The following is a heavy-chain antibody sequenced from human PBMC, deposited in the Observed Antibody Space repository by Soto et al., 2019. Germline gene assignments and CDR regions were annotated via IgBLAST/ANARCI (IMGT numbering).Heavy chain of an antibody. CDR1: GASISGSYYY. D-gene: IGHD1-20*01. CDR2: VFYTGFT. V-gene: IGHV4-39*01. J-gene: IGHJ4*02. Sequence: SETLSLTCAVSGASISGSYYYWAWLRQSPGKGPEWIGSVFYTGFTSYNPSPESRVSVSVDTSKSQFSLKLSAVTAADTAVYYCATSQKGYNWNYFDHWGQGALVTVSS. CDR3: ATSQKGYNWNYFDH.